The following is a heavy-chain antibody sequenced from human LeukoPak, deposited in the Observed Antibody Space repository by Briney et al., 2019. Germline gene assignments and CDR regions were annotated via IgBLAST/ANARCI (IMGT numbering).Heavy chain of an antibody. J-gene: IGHJ4*02. CDR3: AKAGSSGLSRLDY. V-gene: IGHV3-30*02. CDR1: GVTFSSYG. Sequence: GGSLRLSCAASGVTFSSYGMHWVRQAPGKGLEGGGFIRYDGSNKYYADSVKGRFTISRDNSKNTLYLQMNSLRAQDTAVYYCAKAGSSGLSRLDYWGQGTLVTVSS. CDR2: IRYDGSNK. D-gene: IGHD6-25*01.